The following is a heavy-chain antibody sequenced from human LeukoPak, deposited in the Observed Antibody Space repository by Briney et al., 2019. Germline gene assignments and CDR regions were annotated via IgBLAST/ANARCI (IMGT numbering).Heavy chain of an antibody. Sequence: SVKVSCKASGGTFSSYAISWVRQAPGQGLEWMGGIIPIFGTADYAQKFQGRVTITTDESTSTAYMELSSLRSEDTAVYYCARTVAEGTYYYYGMDVWGQGTTVTVSS. CDR2: IIPIFGTA. D-gene: IGHD4-23*01. J-gene: IGHJ6*02. CDR3: ARTVAEGTYYYYGMDV. CDR1: GGTFSSYA. V-gene: IGHV1-69*05.